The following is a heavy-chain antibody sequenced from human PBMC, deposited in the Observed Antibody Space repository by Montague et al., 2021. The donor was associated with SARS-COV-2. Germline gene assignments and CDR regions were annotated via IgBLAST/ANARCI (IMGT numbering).Heavy chain of an antibody. Sequence: SETLSLTCTVSGGSISSYYWCWIRLPPGTGLEWIGFIYNSGSTNYNPSLTSRVPISVYTSKHQFSLTLSFVAVAATAVSYCASGGGWMGNGFDIWGQGTMVTVSS. CDR2: IYNSGST. J-gene: IGHJ3*02. CDR3: ASGGGWMGNGFDI. D-gene: IGHD6-19*01. V-gene: IGHV4-59*01. CDR1: GGSISSYY.